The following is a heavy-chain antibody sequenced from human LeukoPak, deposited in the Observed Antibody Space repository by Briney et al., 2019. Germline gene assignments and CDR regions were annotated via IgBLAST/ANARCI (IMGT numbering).Heavy chain of an antibody. V-gene: IGHV1-69*05. Sequence: SVKVSCKASGGTFSSYAISWVRQAPGQGLEWMGRIIPIFGTANYAQKFQGRVAITTDKSTSTAYMELSSLRSDDTAVYYCATKGDGYNSRFDYWGQGTLVTVSS. J-gene: IGHJ4*02. CDR3: ATKGDGYNSRFDY. CDR2: IIPIFGTA. D-gene: IGHD5-24*01. CDR1: GGTFSSYA.